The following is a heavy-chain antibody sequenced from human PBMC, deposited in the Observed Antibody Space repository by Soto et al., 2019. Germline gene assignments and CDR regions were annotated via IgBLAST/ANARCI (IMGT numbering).Heavy chain of an antibody. D-gene: IGHD4-17*01. CDR3: ARDTLSLYGDYGLWHFDL. V-gene: IGHV3-30-3*01. CDR2: ISYDGSHE. J-gene: IGHJ2*01. CDR1: GFSFSSYP. Sequence: VQLVESGGGVVQPGRSLRLSCAAPGFSFSSYPMHWVRQAPGKGLEWVAVISYDGSHEYHADSVKGRFTISRDNSKNTLFLQMGSLRPEDTAVYYCARDTLSLYGDYGLWHFDLWGRGTLVSVSS.